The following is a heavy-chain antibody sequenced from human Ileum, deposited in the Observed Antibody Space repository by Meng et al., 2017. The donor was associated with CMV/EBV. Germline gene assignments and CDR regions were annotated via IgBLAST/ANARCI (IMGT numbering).Heavy chain of an antibody. D-gene: IGHD5-18*01. CDR1: GDSVSSNRAA. CDR2: TYYRSKWYN. V-gene: IGHV6-1*01. CDR3: ARGWIQLWLGAYDI. Sequence: SETLSLTCAIPGDSVSSNRAAWNWIRQSPSRGLEWLGRTYYRSKWYNYYVVSVKSRITINPDISKNQFSLQLNSVTPEDTAVYYCARGWIQLWLGAYDIWGQGTMVTVSS. J-gene: IGHJ3*02.